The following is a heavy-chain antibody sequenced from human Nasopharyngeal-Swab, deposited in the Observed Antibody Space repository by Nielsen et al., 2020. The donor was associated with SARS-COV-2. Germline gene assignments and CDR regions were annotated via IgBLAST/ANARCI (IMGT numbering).Heavy chain of an antibody. D-gene: IGHD3-10*01. Sequence: SLKISCVASGFSFDDYTMHWVRQAPGKGLEWVSGISWKSGNMGYADSVKGRFTISRDNAKQSVYLQMNSLRPEDTALYYCAKTMVRGDFYYFLDVWGKGTTVTVSS. CDR3: AKTMVRGDFYYFLDV. J-gene: IGHJ6*03. V-gene: IGHV3-9*01. CDR1: GFSFDDYT. CDR2: ISWKSGNM.